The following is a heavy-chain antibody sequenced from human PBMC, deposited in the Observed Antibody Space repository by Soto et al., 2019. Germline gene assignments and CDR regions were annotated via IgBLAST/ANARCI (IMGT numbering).Heavy chain of an antibody. CDR3: ARTTAVPNSLRSRYFFDY. CDR1: GGSVSDKTYY. D-gene: IGHD4-17*01. J-gene: IGHJ4*02. V-gene: IGHV4-61*01. CDR2: VYCSGTT. Sequence: SETLSLTCSVSGGSVSDKTYYWSWIRQPPGKRLEWIGYVYCSGTTNYNPSLKSRATISVDLSKNQFSLRLSSVTTADTALYYCARTTAVPNSLRSRYFFDYWGQGTLVTVSS.